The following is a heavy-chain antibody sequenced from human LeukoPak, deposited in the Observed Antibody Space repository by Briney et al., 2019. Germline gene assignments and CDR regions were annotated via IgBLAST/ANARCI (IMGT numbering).Heavy chain of an antibody. CDR3: ARGAYCSSTSCYYYFDY. D-gene: IGHD2-2*01. CDR2: ISSNGGST. CDR1: GFTFSSYA. V-gene: IGHV3-64*01. Sequence: GGSLRLSCAASGFTFSSYAMHWVRQAPGKGLEYVSAISSNGGSTYYANSVKGRFTISRDNSKNTLYLQMGSLRAEDMAVYYCARGAYCSSTSCYYYFDYWGQGTLVTVSS. J-gene: IGHJ4*02.